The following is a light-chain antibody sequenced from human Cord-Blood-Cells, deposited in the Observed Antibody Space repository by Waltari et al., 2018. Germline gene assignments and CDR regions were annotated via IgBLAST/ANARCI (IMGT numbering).Light chain of an antibody. J-gene: IGKJ2*01. CDR1: KSLLHSNGHNY. V-gene: IGKV2-28*01. Sequence: IVMTQSPLSPPVTPGEPASIPCSSSKSLLHSNGHNYLDWHLQQPGQAPQLLISLGSNRASGVPDRFSGSGSGADFTLEISRVEAEDVGVYYCMQALQTPMYTFGQGAKLEIK. CDR3: MQALQTPMYT. CDR2: LGS.